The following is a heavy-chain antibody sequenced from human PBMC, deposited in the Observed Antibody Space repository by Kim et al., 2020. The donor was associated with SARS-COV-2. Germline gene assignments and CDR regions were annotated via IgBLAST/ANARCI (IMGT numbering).Heavy chain of an antibody. V-gene: IGHV4-30-2*01. CDR1: GGSISSGGYS. Sequence: SETLSLTCAVSGGSISSGGYSWSWIRQPPGKGLEWIGYIYHSGSTYYNPSLKSRVTISVDRSKNQFSLKLSSVTAADTAVYYCARVGTADYMDVWGKGTTVTVSS. CDR2: IYHSGST. CDR3: ARVGTADYMDV. J-gene: IGHJ6*03. D-gene: IGHD1-1*01.